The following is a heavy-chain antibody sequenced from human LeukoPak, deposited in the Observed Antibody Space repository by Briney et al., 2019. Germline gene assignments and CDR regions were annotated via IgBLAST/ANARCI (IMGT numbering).Heavy chain of an antibody. CDR2: ISGSGGST. CDR3: AKGLNRGVVIMLAGQMDV. J-gene: IGHJ6*04. V-gene: IGHV3-23*01. CDR1: GFTFSSYG. D-gene: IGHD3-10*01. Sequence: PGGSLRLSCAASGFTFSSYGMSWVRQAPGKGLEWVSAISGSGGSTYYADSVKGRFTISRDNSMNTLYLQMHSLRAEDMAVYYCAKGLNRGVVIMLAGQMDVWGKGTTVTISS.